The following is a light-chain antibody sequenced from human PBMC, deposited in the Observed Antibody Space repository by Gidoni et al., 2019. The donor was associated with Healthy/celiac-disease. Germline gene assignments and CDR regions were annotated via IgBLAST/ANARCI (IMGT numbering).Light chain of an antibody. CDR3: QQRYSTLT. J-gene: IGKJ3*01. Sequence: DIQMTQSPSSLSASVGDRVTITCRASQNISTYLNWYQQKPGKAPKLLIYAASSLQSGVPSRFSGSGSGTDFTLTISSLQPEDFATYYCQQRYSTLTFGPGTKVDIK. CDR2: AAS. V-gene: IGKV1-39*01. CDR1: QNISTY.